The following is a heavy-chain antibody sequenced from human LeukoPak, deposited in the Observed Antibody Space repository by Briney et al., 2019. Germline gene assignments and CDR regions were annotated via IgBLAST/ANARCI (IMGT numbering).Heavy chain of an antibody. CDR3: AKDKEPKIVVVPAAIRWFDP. J-gene: IGHJ5*02. Sequence: GGSLRLSCAASGFTFSSYAMSWVRQAPGKGLEWVAFIRYDGSNKYYADSVKGRFTISRDNSKNTLYLQMNSLRAEDTAVYYCAKDKEPKIVVVPAAIRWFDPWGQGTLVTVSS. CDR1: GFTFSSYA. V-gene: IGHV3-30*02. D-gene: IGHD2-2*02. CDR2: IRYDGSNK.